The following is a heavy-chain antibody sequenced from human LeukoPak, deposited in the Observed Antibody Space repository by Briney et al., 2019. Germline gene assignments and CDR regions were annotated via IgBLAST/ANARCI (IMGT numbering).Heavy chain of an antibody. V-gene: IGHV3-7*01. J-gene: IGHJ1*01. CDR1: ELTFINFW. D-gene: IGHD3-22*01. CDR3: ARGSSGYYCDHFQT. CDR2: IKQDGIEK. Sequence: GGSLRLSCAAPELTFINFWTTWIRQAPGKGRGGVANIKQDGIEKYYVDSVEGRFTVSRDNTKNTLFLQMDSLRAEDTAVYYCARGSSGYYCDHFQTWGQGSLVTVSS.